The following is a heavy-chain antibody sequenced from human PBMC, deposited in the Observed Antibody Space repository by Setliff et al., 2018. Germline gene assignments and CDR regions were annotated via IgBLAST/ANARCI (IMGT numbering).Heavy chain of an antibody. Sequence: SSETLSLTCTVSGGSISSGSYYWTWIRQPAGKGLEWIGHFHTGGSTNYNRSLRSRVSISVDTSKNQFSLKLSSVTAADTATYYCARAGPTVTFFRVLVISWWDPWGQGSLVTVS. CDR3: ARAGPTVTFFRVLVISWWDP. D-gene: IGHD3-3*01. CDR1: GGSISSGSYY. CDR2: FHTGGST. V-gene: IGHV4-61*09. J-gene: IGHJ5*02.